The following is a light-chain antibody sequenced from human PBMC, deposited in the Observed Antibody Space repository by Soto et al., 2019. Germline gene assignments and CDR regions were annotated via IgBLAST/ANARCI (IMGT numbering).Light chain of an antibody. CDR2: GAS. CDR1: QSVSSSY. V-gene: IGKV3-20*01. Sequence: EIVLTQSPGTLSLSPGERATLSCRASQSVSSSYLAWYQQKPGQAPRLLIYGASSRATGIPDRFSGSGSGTDFTLTISRLEPEDFATYFCQQYDDLPLTFGGGTKVEIK. J-gene: IGKJ4*01. CDR3: QQYDDLPLT.